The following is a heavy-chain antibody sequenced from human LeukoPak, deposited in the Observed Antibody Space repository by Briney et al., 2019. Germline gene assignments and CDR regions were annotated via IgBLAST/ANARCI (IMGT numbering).Heavy chain of an antibody. D-gene: IGHD5-24*01. CDR2: IRIDSGNK. CDR3: ARDYKYAFDN. Sequence: GGSLRLSCAASGFTFSDSMNWVRQAPGKGLEWISYIRIDSGNKNYADSVKGRFTISGDKAKNSLYLQMNSMRVEDTAVYYCARDYKYAFDNWGQGTLVTVSS. CDR1: GFTFSDS. V-gene: IGHV3-48*01. J-gene: IGHJ4*02.